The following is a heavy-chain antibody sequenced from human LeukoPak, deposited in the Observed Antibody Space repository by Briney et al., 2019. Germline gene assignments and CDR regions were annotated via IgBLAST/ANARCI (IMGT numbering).Heavy chain of an antibody. CDR2: IDAKSGGT. CDR1: GYTFTGHY. J-gene: IGHJ4*02. CDR3: ARWRGYSSGWSGPFDD. V-gene: IGHV1-2*02. Sequence: ASVKVSCKASGYTFTGHYMHWVRQAPGQGLEWMGWIDAKSGGTKYAQRFQGRATMTRDTSINTGYVELSSLTSDDTAVYYCARWRGYSSGWSGPFDDWGQGTLVTVSS. D-gene: IGHD6-13*01.